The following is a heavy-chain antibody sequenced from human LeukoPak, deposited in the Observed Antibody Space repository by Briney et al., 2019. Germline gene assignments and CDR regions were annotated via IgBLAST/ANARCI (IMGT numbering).Heavy chain of an antibody. V-gene: IGHV3-74*01. CDR1: GFTFSSYW. Sequence: PGGSLRLSCAASGFTFSSYWMHWVRHARGKGRVWVSRINSDGSSTSYADSVKGRFTISRDNAKNTLYLQMNSLRAEDTAVYYCARVYRPWGQGTLVTVSS. D-gene: IGHD5/OR15-5a*01. CDR3: ARVYRP. CDR2: INSDGSST. J-gene: IGHJ5*02.